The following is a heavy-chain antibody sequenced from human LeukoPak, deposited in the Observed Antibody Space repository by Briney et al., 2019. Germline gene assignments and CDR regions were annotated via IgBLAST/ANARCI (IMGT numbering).Heavy chain of an antibody. V-gene: IGHV3-21*04. CDR3: ARDQRY. CDR2: ISSSSSYM. J-gene: IGHJ4*02. Sequence: GGSLRLSCAASGFTFSTYSMNWVRQAPGKGLEWVSSISSSSSYMYNADSVKGRFTISRDNAKNSLYLQMNSLRVEDTAVYYCARDQRYWGQGTLVTVSS. CDR1: GFTFSTYS. D-gene: IGHD6-25*01.